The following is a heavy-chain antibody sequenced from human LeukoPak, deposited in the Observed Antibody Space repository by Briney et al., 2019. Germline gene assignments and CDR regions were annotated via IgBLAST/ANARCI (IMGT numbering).Heavy chain of an antibody. Sequence: GGSLGLSCAASGFTFSSYAMSWVRQAPGKGLEWVSAISGSGGSTYYADSVKGRFTISRDNSKNTLYLQMNSLRAEDTAVYYCAKDRGGSSWDYYYYGMDVWGQGTMVTVSS. CDR1: GFTFSSYA. J-gene: IGHJ6*02. D-gene: IGHD6-13*01. CDR3: AKDRGGSSWDYYYYGMDV. V-gene: IGHV3-23*01. CDR2: ISGSGGST.